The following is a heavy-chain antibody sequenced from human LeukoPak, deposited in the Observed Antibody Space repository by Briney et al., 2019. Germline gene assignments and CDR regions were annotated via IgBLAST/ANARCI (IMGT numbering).Heavy chain of an antibody. Sequence: GASVKVSCKASGYTFTGYYMHWVRQAPGQGLEWMGWINPNSGGTNYAQKFQGRVTMTRDTSISTAYMELSRLRSEDMAVYYCARLGSDSSGYYEAFDFWGQGTLVTVSS. V-gene: IGHV1-2*02. J-gene: IGHJ4*02. D-gene: IGHD3-22*01. CDR2: INPNSGGT. CDR1: GYTFTGYY. CDR3: ARLGSDSSGYYEAFDF.